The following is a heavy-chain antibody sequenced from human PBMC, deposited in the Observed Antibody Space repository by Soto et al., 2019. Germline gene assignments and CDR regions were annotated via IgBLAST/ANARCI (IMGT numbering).Heavy chain of an antibody. CDR3: TTVLTNVVYYYYVMDV. CDR2: IKSKTDGGTT. V-gene: IGHV3-15*01. J-gene: IGHJ6*04. CDR1: ELNCSNVW. Sequence: ASELNCSNVWIRRVSKTKGKGLEWVGRIKSKTDGGTTDYAAPVKGRFTISRDDSKNTLYLQMNSLKTEDTAVYYCTTVLTNVVYYYYVMDVLGKGTSDTVTS. D-gene: IGHD2-8*01.